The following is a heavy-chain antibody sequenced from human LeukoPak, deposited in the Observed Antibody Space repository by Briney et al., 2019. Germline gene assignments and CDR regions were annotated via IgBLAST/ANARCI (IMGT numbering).Heavy chain of an antibody. J-gene: IGHJ5*02. CDR3: ARQYSSGWPWFDP. D-gene: IGHD6-19*01. V-gene: IGHV4-39*01. CDR1: GGSISSGVYY. Sequence: PSETLSLTCTVSGGSISSGVYYWGWTRQPPGKGLEWIGSIYYSGSTYYNPSLKSRVTISVDTSKNQFSLKLTSVTAADAAVYYCARQYSSGWPWFDPWGQGTLVTVSS. CDR2: IYYSGST.